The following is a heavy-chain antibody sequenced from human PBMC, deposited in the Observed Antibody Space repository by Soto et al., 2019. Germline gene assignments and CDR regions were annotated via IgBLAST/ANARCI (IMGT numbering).Heavy chain of an antibody. V-gene: IGHV4-4*02. CDR3: ASRDPGTSVDY. D-gene: IGHD1-7*01. CDR2: IYRTGVT. J-gene: IGHJ4*02. Sequence: QVQLQESGPGLVKPSWTLSLTCAVSGGSVTSNNWWTWVRQPPGQGLEWIGEIYRTGVTNYNPSLKSRVTISLDKSENQFSLKVTSLTAADTAVYYCASRDPGTSVDYWGQGTLVTVSS. CDR1: GGSVTSNNW.